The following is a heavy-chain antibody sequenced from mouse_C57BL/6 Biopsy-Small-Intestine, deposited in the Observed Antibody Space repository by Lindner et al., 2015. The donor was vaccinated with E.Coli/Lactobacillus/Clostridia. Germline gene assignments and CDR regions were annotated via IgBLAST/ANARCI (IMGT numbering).Heavy chain of an antibody. D-gene: IGHD2-3*01. CDR2: ISSGSSTI. Sequence: VQLQESGGGLVKPGGSLKLSCAASGFTFSDYGMHWVRQAPEKGLEWVAYISSGSSTIYYADTVKGRSTISRDNAKNTLFLQMTSLRSEDTAMYYCTRRSLDGYFFDYWGQGTTLTVSS. V-gene: IGHV5-17*01. CDR3: TRRSLDGYFFDY. J-gene: IGHJ2*01. CDR1: GFTFSDYG.